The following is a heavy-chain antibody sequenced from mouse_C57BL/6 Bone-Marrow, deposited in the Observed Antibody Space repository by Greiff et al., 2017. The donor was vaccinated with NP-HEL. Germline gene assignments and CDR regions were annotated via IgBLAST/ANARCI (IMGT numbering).Heavy chain of an antibody. J-gene: IGHJ4*01. Sequence: VQLQQSGAELVKPGASVKLSCKASGYTFTSYWMHWVKQRPGQGLEWIGMIHPTSGSTNYNEKFKSKATLTVYKSSSTAYLQFSNRRSEGSAVYYCARTGYSSQYAMDYWGQGTSVTVTA. D-gene: IGHD1-1*01. CDR3: ARTGYSSQYAMDY. CDR1: GYTFTSYW. CDR2: IHPTSGST. V-gene: IGHV1-64*01.